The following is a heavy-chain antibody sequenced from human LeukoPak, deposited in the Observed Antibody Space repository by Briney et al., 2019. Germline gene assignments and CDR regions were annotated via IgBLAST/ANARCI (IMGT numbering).Heavy chain of an antibody. Sequence: KSSETLSLTCAVYGGSLSGYYWSWIRQPPGKGLEWIGEINHSGSTNYNPSLKSRVTISVDTSKNQFSLKLSSVTAADTAVYYCARGLMYYYDSSGYFDAFDIWGQGTMVTVSS. CDR2: INHSGST. CDR1: GGSLSGYY. D-gene: IGHD3-22*01. J-gene: IGHJ3*02. CDR3: ARGLMYYYDSSGYFDAFDI. V-gene: IGHV4-34*01.